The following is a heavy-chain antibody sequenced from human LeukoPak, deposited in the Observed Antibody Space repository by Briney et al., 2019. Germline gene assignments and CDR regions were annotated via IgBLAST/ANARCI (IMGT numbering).Heavy chain of an antibody. D-gene: IGHD4-17*01. Sequence: PSQTLSLTCAVSGGSISSGGYSWSWIRQPPGKGLEWIGYIYHSGSTYYNPSLKSRVTISVDTSKNQFSLKLSSVTAADTAVYYCARYGDYGAFDIWGQGTMVTVSS. V-gene: IGHV4-30-2*02. CDR3: ARYGDYGAFDI. CDR1: GGSISSGGYS. CDR2: IYHSGST. J-gene: IGHJ3*02.